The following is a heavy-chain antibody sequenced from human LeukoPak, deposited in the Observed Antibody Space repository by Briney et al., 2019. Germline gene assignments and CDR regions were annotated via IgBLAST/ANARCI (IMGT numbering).Heavy chain of an antibody. CDR1: GFTFSSYA. V-gene: IGHV3-7*03. CDR2: IKQDGSEK. J-gene: IGHJ4*02. CDR3: ARGGGNFDF. Sequence: GGSLRLSCSASGFTFSSYAMHWVRQAPGKGLEWVANIKQDGSEKHYVGSVRGRFTISRDNAKNSLYLQMNSLRAEDTAVYYCARGGGNFDFWGQGTQVTVSS.